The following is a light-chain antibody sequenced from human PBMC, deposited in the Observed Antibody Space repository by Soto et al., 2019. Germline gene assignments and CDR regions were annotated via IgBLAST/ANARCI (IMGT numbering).Light chain of an antibody. CDR3: HQYNNWPPWT. Sequence: EIVITQSPATLSASPGERATLSCRASQSVSSNLAWYQQKPGQAPRLLIYGASTRATGIPARFSGSGSGTELTLTISSLQSEDYAVYYCHQYNNWPPWTFGQGTKVDIK. CDR1: QSVSSN. V-gene: IGKV3-15*01. J-gene: IGKJ1*01. CDR2: GAS.